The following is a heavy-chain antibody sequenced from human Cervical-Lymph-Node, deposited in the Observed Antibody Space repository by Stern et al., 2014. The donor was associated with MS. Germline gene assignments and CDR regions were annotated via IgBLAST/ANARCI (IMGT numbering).Heavy chain of an antibody. CDR3: ARVRGSYFYYFDY. Sequence: VQLVESGPGLLKPSQTLSLTCTVSGGSISSGGYYWSWLRQHPGKGLAWIGYIYYSGSTYYNPSLKSRVTISVDTSKNQFSLKLSSVTAADTAVYYCARVRGSYFYYFDYWGQGTLVTVSS. CDR1: GGSISSGGYY. D-gene: IGHD1-26*01. CDR2: IYYSGST. J-gene: IGHJ4*02. V-gene: IGHV4-31*03.